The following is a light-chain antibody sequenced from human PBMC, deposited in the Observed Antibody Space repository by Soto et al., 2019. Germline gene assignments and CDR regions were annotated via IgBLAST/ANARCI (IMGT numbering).Light chain of an antibody. J-gene: IGKJ4*01. CDR1: QSVSTN. Sequence: EIRMTQSPSTLSVSPGERATRSCRASQSVSTNLAWYQQKPGQAPRLLIYGASTRATGIPARFSGSGSGTEFTLTITSLKTEDFSAYYCQEYNYWPTITFGGGTKVDIK. CDR2: GAS. CDR3: QEYNYWPTIT. V-gene: IGKV3-15*01.